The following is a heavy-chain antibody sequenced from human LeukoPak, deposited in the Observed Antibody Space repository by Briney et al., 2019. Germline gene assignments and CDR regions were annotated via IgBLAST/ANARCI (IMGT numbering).Heavy chain of an antibody. Sequence: PGGSLRLSCAASGFTVSSNYMSWVRQAPGKGLEWVSVIYSGGSTNYAESVKGRFTISRDNAKNSLYLQMNSLRAEDTAVYYCAELGITMIGGVWGKGTTVTISS. CDR1: GFTVSSNY. CDR3: AELGITMIGGV. J-gene: IGHJ6*04. CDR2: IYSGGST. D-gene: IGHD3-10*02. V-gene: IGHV3-53*01.